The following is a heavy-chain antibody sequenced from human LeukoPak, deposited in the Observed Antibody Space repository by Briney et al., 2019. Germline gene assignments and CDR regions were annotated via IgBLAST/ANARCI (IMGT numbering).Heavy chain of an antibody. CDR2: INPSGGST. CDR3: ARDSKYCSNTSCFMYYFDY. CDR1: GYTFTSYD. D-gene: IGHD2-2*01. V-gene: IGHV1-46*01. Sequence: GASVKVSCKASGYTFTSYDINWVRQAPGQGLEWMGIINPSGGSTRYAQKFQGRVTMTRDTSTSTVYMELSNLRSEDTAVYYCARDSKYCSNTSCFMYYFDYWGQGTLVTVSS. J-gene: IGHJ4*02.